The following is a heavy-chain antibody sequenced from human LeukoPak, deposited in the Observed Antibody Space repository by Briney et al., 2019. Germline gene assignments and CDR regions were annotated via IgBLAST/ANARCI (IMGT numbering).Heavy chain of an antibody. Sequence: GGSLRLSCAASGFSFSSYEMNWVRQAPGKGLEWVSYISSSGSTIYYADSVKGRFTISRDNAKNSLYLQMNSLRAEDTAVYYCARDAGNWFDPWGQGTLVTVSS. J-gene: IGHJ5*02. CDR2: ISSSGSTI. V-gene: IGHV3-48*03. CDR3: ARDAGNWFDP. CDR1: GFSFSSYE.